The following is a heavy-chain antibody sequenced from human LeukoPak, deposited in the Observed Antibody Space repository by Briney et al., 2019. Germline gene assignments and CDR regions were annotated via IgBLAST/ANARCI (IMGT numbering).Heavy chain of an antibody. CDR1: GFTFSSYS. Sequence: GGSLRLSCAASGFTFSSYSMNWVRQAPGKGLEWVSYISSSSSTIYYADSVKGRFTISRDNAKNSLYLQMNSLRAEDTAVYYCARDRDSGSYAPHFDYWGQGTLVAVSS. J-gene: IGHJ4*02. V-gene: IGHV3-48*01. CDR2: ISSSSSTI. D-gene: IGHD1-26*01. CDR3: ARDRDSGSYAPHFDY.